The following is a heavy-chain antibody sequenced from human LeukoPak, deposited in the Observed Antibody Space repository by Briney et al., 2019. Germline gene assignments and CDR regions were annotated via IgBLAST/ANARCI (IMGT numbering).Heavy chain of an antibody. D-gene: IGHD3-3*01. CDR3: ARRWDQLRFLEWSDAFDI. V-gene: IGHV4-34*01. CDR1: GGSFSDYY. Sequence: SETLSLTCAVYGGSFSDYYWSWIRQPPGRGLEWIGEINHRGTTNYSPSLKSRVAISVDTSKNQFSLKLNSVTAADTAVYYCARRWDQLRFLEWSDAFDIWGQGTMVTVSS. J-gene: IGHJ3*02. CDR2: INHRGTT.